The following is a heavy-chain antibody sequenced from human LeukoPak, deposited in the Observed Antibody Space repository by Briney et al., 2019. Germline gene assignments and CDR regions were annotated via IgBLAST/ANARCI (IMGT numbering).Heavy chain of an antibody. V-gene: IGHV3-64*04. CDR1: GFTFSSYA. CDR2: ISSNGGST. CDR3: ARDTTVVTPSLDY. J-gene: IGHJ4*02. D-gene: IGHD4-23*01. Sequence: GGSLRLSCAASGFTFSSYAMHWVRQAPGKGLEYVSAISSNGGSTYYADSVKGRFTISRDNAKNSLYLQMNSLRAEDTAVYYCARDTTVVTPSLDYWGQGTLVTISS.